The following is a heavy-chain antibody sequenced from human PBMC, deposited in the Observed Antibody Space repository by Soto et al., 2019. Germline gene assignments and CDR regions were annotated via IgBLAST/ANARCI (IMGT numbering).Heavy chain of an antibody. CDR3: TTGSVEGV. V-gene: IGHV3-15*07. J-gene: IGHJ6*02. CDR1: GLTISNAW. CDR2: IKTNTEGGTT. D-gene: IGHD2-15*01. Sequence: EVQLVESGGGFIYPGGSLRLSCAASGLTISNAWMNWVRQAPGKGLEWVGRIKTNTEGGTTDYAAAVKGRFTVSRDDSKXTLXXXXNSLKTEDTAVYYCTTGSVEGVWGQGTTVTV.